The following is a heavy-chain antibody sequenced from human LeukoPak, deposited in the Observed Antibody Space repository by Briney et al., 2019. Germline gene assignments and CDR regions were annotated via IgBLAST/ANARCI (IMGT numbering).Heavy chain of an antibody. CDR2: IRSSSSTI. Sequence: GGSLRLSCAASGFTFSSYSMNWVRPAPGKGLKCVAYIRSSSSTIYYADSVTGRFTISRDNAKNSLYLQMNSLRDEDTAVYYCARAGTAMVTTFDQWGQGTLVTVSS. J-gene: IGHJ4*02. D-gene: IGHD5-18*01. V-gene: IGHV3-48*02. CDR3: ARAGTAMVTTFDQ. CDR1: GFTFSSYS.